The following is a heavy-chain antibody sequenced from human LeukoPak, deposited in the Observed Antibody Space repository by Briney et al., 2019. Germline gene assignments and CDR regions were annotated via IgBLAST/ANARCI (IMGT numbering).Heavy chain of an antibody. CDR2: INGGDGKT. D-gene: IGHD4-11*01. CDR3: ARVTTVTNWFDP. J-gene: IGHJ5*02. V-gene: IGHV1-3*01. CDR1: GYTFTSYA. Sequence: RASVKVSCKASGYTFTSYAIHWVRQAPGQRLEWMGWINGGDGKTKYSQKFQGRVTITRDTSASTAYMELSSLTSEDTAVYYCARVTTVTNWFDPWGQGTLVTVSS.